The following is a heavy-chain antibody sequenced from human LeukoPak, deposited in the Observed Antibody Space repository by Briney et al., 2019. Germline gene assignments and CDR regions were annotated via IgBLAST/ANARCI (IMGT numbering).Heavy chain of an antibody. Sequence: GGSLRLSCAASGFTFSDYSMNWLRQAPGKGLEWVSVIYSGGSTYYADSVKGRFTISRDNSKNTLYLQMNSLRAEDTAVYYCARDRASLRYFDWLPARDYGMDVWGQGTTVTVSS. CDR2: IYSGGST. J-gene: IGHJ6*02. CDR1: GFTFSDYS. CDR3: ARDRASLRYFDWLPARDYGMDV. V-gene: IGHV3-53*01. D-gene: IGHD3-9*01.